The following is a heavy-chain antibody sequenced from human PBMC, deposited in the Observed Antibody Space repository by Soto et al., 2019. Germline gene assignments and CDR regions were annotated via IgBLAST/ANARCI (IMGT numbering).Heavy chain of an antibody. CDR2: IDPSDSYI. D-gene: IGHD2-8*01. CDR1: GYSFTTYW. V-gene: IGHV5-10-1*01. CDR3: ARLMVPYYYYGLDV. Sequence: GESLKISCKGSGYSFTTYWISWVRQMPGKGLEWMGRIDPSDSYINYSPSFQGHVSISVDRSISTAYLQWGSLKASDTAMYYCARLMVPYYYYGLDVWGQGTTVTVS. J-gene: IGHJ6*02.